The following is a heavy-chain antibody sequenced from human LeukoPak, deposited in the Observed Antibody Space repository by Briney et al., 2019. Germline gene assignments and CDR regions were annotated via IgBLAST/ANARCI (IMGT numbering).Heavy chain of an antibody. CDR1: GFIFSGYP. Sequence: SGGSLRLSCAASGFIFSGYPMNWVRQAPGKGLEWASHISSSSSPTYYADSVKGRFTISRDNARNSLYLQMNSLRDEDTAVYYCARGVGVIDYWGQGTLVTVSS. CDR3: ARGVGVIDY. J-gene: IGHJ4*02. D-gene: IGHD2-15*01. CDR2: ISSSSSPT. V-gene: IGHV3-48*02.